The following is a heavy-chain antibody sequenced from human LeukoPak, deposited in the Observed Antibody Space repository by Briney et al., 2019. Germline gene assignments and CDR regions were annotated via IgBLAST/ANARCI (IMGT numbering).Heavy chain of an antibody. V-gene: IGHV3-21*01. Sequence: GGSLRLSCAASGFTFSNYNMNWVRQAPGKGLEWVSSISSSSSYIYYADSVKGRFTISRDNAKNSLYLQMNSLRAEDTAVYYCARDGWLDDAFDIWGQGTMFTVSS. J-gene: IGHJ3*02. CDR2: ISSSSSYI. CDR1: GFTFSNYN. D-gene: IGHD6-19*01. CDR3: ARDGWLDDAFDI.